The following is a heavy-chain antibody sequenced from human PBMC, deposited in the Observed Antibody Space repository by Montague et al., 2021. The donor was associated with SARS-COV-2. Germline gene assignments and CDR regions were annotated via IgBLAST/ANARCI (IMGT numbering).Heavy chain of an antibody. CDR1: GFIFSTYT. CDR2: ISYDGSNK. D-gene: IGHD1-26*01. J-gene: IGHJ3*02. Sequence: SLSLSFSASGFIFSTYTMHWVRQAPGKGLEWVTVISYDGSNKYYADSVKGRFTISRDNSKNTLYLQMNSLRPEDTAVYYCARGYGGTYFGAFDIWGRGTMVTVSS. CDR3: ARGYGGTYFGAFDI. V-gene: IGHV3-30-3*01.